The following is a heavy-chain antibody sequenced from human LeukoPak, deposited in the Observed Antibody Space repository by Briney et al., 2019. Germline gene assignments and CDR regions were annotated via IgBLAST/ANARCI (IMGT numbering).Heavy chain of an antibody. CDR1: GFTFSSYA. D-gene: IGHD3-10*01. Sequence: GGSLRLSCAASGFTFSSYAMSWVRQAPGKGLEWVSAISGSGGSTYYADSVKGRFTISRDNSKNTLYLQMNSLRAEDTAVYYCAKEGQILWFGELLSYFDYWGQGTLVTVSS. CDR3: AKEGQILWFGELLSYFDY. J-gene: IGHJ4*02. CDR2: ISGSGGST. V-gene: IGHV3-23*01.